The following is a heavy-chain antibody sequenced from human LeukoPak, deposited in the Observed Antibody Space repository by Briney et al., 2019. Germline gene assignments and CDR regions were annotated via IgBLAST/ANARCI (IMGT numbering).Heavy chain of an antibody. CDR1: GFSISSGYY. CDR2: IYHSGST. V-gene: IGHV4-38-2*02. D-gene: IGHD4-11*01. Sequence: SETLSLTCTVSGFSISSGYYWGWIRQPPGKGLKWIGSIYHSGSTYYNPSLKSRVTISVDTSKNQFSLRLNSVPAADTAVYYCARITVTDCFDYWGQGTLVTVSS. J-gene: IGHJ4*02. CDR3: ARITVTDCFDY.